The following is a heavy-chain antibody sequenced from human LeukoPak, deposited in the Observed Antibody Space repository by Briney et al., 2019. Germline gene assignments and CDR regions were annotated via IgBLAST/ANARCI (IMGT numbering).Heavy chain of an antibody. Sequence: PSETLSLTCAVYGGSFSGYYWSWIRQPPGKGLEWIGEINHSGSTNYNPSLKSRVTISVDTSKNQFSLKLSSVTAADMAVYYCARGKVYSSSWYSYWYFDLWGRGTLVTVSS. V-gene: IGHV4-34*01. CDR1: GGSFSGYY. D-gene: IGHD6-13*01. J-gene: IGHJ2*01. CDR3: ARGKVYSSSWYSYWYFDL. CDR2: INHSGST.